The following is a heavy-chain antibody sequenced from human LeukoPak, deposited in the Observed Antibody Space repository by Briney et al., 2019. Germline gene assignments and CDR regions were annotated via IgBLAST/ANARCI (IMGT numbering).Heavy chain of an antibody. V-gene: IGHV3-48*02. J-gene: IGHJ6*02. CDR1: GVTFSGHS. CDR3: ARDYRAMDV. Sequence: GGSLRLSCAASGVTFSGHSMNWVRQAPGKGLEWVSYISSSSSTIYYADSVKGRFTISTANARNPLSLQLHRLRDEDTAVSYCARDYRAMDVWGRGTTVTVSS. CDR2: ISSSSSTI.